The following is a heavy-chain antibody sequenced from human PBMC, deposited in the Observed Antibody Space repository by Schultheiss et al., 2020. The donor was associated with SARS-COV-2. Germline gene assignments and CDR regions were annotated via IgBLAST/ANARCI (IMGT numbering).Heavy chain of an antibody. CDR3: ATSKGVGATYFDY. CDR1: GFTFSDYY. J-gene: IGHJ4*02. CDR2: ISSSSSYT. Sequence: GGSLRLSCAASGFTFSDYYMSWIRQAPGKGLEWVSYISSSSSYTNYADSVKGRFTISRDNAKNSLYLQMNSLRAEDTAVYYCATSKGVGATYFDYWGQGTLVTVSS. D-gene: IGHD1-26*01. V-gene: IGHV3-11*06.